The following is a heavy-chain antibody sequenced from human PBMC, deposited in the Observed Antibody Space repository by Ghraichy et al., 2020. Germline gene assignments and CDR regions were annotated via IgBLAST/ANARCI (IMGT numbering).Heavy chain of an antibody. Sequence: SETLSLTCAVSGDSIYSNNWWSWVRQPPGKGLEWIGEIYHSGSTNYNPSLKSRVTISVDKSKDQFSLKLNSVTAADTAVYFCAREPRVAPPVDGTVIGALDLWGQGTMVTVSS. CDR2: IYHSGST. D-gene: IGHD6-19*01. CDR3: AREPRVAPPVDGTVIGALDL. CDR1: GDSIYSNNW. J-gene: IGHJ3*01. V-gene: IGHV4-4*02.